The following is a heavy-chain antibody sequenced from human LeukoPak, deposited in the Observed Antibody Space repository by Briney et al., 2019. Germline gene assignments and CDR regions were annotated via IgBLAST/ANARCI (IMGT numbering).Heavy chain of an antibody. Sequence: GGSLRLSCAASRFTFSNFWMNWVCQAPGKGLEWMANINQDGSEKYYVDSVKGRFTISRDNAKNSLYLQMNNLRGEDTAVYYCARGHYYDFDWGQGTLVTVSP. CDR3: ARGHYYDFD. CDR2: INQDGSEK. J-gene: IGHJ4*02. D-gene: IGHD3-22*01. V-gene: IGHV3-7*01. CDR1: RFTFSNFW.